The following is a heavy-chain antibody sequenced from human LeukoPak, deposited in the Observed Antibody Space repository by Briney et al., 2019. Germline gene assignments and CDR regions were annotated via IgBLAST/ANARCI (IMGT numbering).Heavy chain of an antibody. CDR2: ISAYNGNT. D-gene: IGHD6-13*01. Sequence: ASVKVSCKASGYTFTSYGISWVRQAPGQGLEWMGWISAYNGNTNYAQKLQGRVTMTTDTSTSTAYMELRSLRSDDTAAYYCARDPAREQQLVGWFDPWGQGTLVTVSS. CDR3: ARDPAREQQLVGWFDP. CDR1: GYTFTSYG. V-gene: IGHV1-18*04. J-gene: IGHJ5*02.